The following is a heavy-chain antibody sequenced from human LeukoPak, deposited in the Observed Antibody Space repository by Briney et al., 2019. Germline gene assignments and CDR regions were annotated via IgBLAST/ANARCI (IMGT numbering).Heavy chain of an antibody. J-gene: IGHJ3*01. CDR1: GYSFIGYY. V-gene: IGHV1-2*02. Sequence: ASVKVSCKASGYSFIGYYIHWVRQAPRQGPEWMGWINPNGGGTNYAQKFQGRVTMTRDTSMNTVYMELGRLRSDDTAVYYCATGEMIRTNDGLDLWGQGTMVTVSS. CDR3: ATGEMIRTNDGLDL. CDR2: INPNGGGT. D-gene: IGHD3-16*01.